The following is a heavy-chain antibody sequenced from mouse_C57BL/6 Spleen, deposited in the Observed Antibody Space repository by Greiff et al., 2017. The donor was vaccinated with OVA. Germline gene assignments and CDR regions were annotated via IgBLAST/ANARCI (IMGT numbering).Heavy chain of an antibody. Sequence: EVKVVESEGGLVQPGSSMKLSCTASGFTFSDYYMAWVRQVPEKGLEWVANINYDGSSTYYLDSLKSRFIISRDNAKNILYLQMSSLKSEDTATYYCARVQITTKLDYWGQGTSVTVSS. CDR2: INYDGSST. CDR1: GFTFSDYY. CDR3: ARVQITTKLDY. J-gene: IGHJ4*01. V-gene: IGHV5-16*01. D-gene: IGHD1-1*01.